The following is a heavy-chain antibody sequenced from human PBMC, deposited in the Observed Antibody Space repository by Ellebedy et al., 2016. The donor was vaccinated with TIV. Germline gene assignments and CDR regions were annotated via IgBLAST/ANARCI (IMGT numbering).Heavy chain of an antibody. CDR2: INPTNGDT. Sequence: AASVKVSCKASGYTFIAYFMHWVRQAPGQGLEWMGWINPTNGDTDLAQKFQGRVTLTRDTSISTAYMEVSRLRSDDTAVYYCARKDSSGYYYLLDQWGQGTLVTVSS. CDR3: ARKDSSGYYYLLDQ. V-gene: IGHV1-2*02. D-gene: IGHD3-22*01. CDR1: GYTFIAYF. J-gene: IGHJ4*02.